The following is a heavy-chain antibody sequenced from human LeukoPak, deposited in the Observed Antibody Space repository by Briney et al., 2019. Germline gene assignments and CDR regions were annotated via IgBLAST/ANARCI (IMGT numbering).Heavy chain of an antibody. CDR3: ANKVYCSTTSCYPAGY. CDR2: IYHSGTT. J-gene: IGHJ4*02. CDR1: GGSISSYY. V-gene: IGHV4-59*12. Sequence: SETLSLTCTVSGGSISSYYWSWIRQPPGKGLEWIGEIYHSGTTNYNPSLESRVTISLDTSNNQFSLDLNSVTAADTAVYYCANKVYCSTTSCYPAGYWGQGTLVTVSS. D-gene: IGHD2-2*01.